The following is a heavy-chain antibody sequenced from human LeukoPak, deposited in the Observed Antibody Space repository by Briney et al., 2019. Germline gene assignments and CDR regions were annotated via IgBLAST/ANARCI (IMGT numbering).Heavy chain of an antibody. CDR2: ISGSGGST. CDR3: AKDTSGGPAGNLDY. D-gene: IGHD2-15*01. J-gene: IGHJ4*02. Sequence: GGSLRLSCAASGFTFSSYAMSWVRQAPGKGLEWVSAISGSGGSTYYADSVKGRFTISRDNSKNTLYLQMNSLRAEDTAVYYCAKDTSGGPAGNLDYWGKGTLVTVSS. V-gene: IGHV3-23*01. CDR1: GFTFSSYA.